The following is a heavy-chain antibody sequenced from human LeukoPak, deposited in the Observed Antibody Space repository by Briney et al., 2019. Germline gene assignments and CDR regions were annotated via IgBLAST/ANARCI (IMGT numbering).Heavy chain of an antibody. V-gene: IGHV4-39*01. Sequence: PSETLSLTCTVSGVSISSSNSYWGWIRQPPGKGLEWIGSIYYSGNTYYNASLKSQVSISIDTSKNQFSLRLTSVTAADTAVYYCVRVATTGVDYWGQGTLVTVSS. CDR2: IYYSGNT. D-gene: IGHD4-11*01. CDR3: VRVATTGVDY. CDR1: GVSISSSNSY. J-gene: IGHJ4*02.